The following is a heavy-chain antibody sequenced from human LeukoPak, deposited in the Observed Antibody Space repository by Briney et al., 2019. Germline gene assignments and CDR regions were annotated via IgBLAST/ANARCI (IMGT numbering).Heavy chain of an antibody. CDR3: ARDLDIAVAGYFDY. Sequence: ASVKVSCKVSGYTLTELSMHWVRQAPGKGLEWMGWINPNSGGTNYAQKFQGRVAMTRDTSISTAYMELSRLRSDDTAVYYCARDLDIAVAGYFDYWGQGTLVTVSS. CDR2: INPNSGGT. D-gene: IGHD6-19*01. J-gene: IGHJ4*02. CDR1: GYTLTELS. V-gene: IGHV1-2*02.